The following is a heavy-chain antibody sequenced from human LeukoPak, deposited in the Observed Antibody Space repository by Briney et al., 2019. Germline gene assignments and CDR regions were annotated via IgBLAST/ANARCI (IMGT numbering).Heavy chain of an antibody. CDR2: IIPIFGTA. V-gene: IGHV1-69*05. CDR1: GGTFSSYA. Sequence: SVKVSCKASGGTFSSYAISWVRQAPGQGLEWMGGIIPIFGTANYAQKFQGRVTITTDESTSTAYMELSSLRSEDTAVYNCASSIVLVPAAPKPGYGGYNAWGALDYWGQGTLVTVSS. D-gene: IGHD2-2*01. CDR3: ASSIVLVPAAPKPGYGGYNAWGALDY. J-gene: IGHJ4*02.